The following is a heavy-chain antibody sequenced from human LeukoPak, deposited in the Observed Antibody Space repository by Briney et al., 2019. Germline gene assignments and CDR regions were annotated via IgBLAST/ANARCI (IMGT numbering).Heavy chain of an antibody. CDR3: AKDLGGDQDY. CDR2: ISYDGSNK. V-gene: IGHV3-30*18. D-gene: IGHD2-21*01. J-gene: IGHJ4*02. CDR1: GFTFSSYG. Sequence: GGSLRLSCAASGFTFSSYGMHWVRQAPGEGLEWVAVISYDGSNKYYADSVKGRFTISRDNSKNTLYLQMNSLRAEDTAVYYCAKDLGGDQDYWGQGTLVTVSS.